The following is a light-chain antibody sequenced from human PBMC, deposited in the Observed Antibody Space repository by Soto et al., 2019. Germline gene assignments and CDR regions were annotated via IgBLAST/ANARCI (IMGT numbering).Light chain of an antibody. CDR1: QRITT. V-gene: IGKV3-11*01. CDR2: DAS. CDR3: QQRSNWPIT. J-gene: IGKJ5*01. Sequence: EIVLTQSPGTLSLSPGERATLSCRASQRITTVAWYQQRPGQAPRLLIYDASNRATGIPARFSGSGSGTDFTLTISSLEPEDFAVYYCQQRSNWPITFGQGTRLEIK.